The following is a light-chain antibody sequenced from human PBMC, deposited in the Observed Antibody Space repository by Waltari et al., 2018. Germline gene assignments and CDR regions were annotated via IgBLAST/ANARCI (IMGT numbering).Light chain of an antibody. CDR3: QQYHSFSLT. J-gene: IGKJ4*01. CDR2: DAS. CDR1: QSISTW. Sequence: DIQMTQSPSTLSASVGDRVTITCRASQSISTWLAWYQQKPGKVPKLLIFDASNLESGVPSRFNGSGSGTEFTLTISSLQPDDFAIYYCQQYHSFSLTFGGGTKVAIK. V-gene: IGKV1-5*01.